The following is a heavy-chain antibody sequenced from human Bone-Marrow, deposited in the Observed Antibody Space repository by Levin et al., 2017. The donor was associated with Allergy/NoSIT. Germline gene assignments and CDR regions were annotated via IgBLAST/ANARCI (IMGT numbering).Heavy chain of an antibody. Sequence: GGSLRLSCKGSGYSFTSYWIGWVRQMPGKGLEWMGIIYPGDSDTRYSPSFQGQVTISADKSICTAYLQWSSLKASDTAMYYCARPAYGTDAFDIWGQGTMVTVSS. CDR1: GYSFTSYW. D-gene: IGHD4-17*01. CDR2: IYPGDSDT. J-gene: IGHJ3*02. V-gene: IGHV5-51*01. CDR3: ARPAYGTDAFDI.